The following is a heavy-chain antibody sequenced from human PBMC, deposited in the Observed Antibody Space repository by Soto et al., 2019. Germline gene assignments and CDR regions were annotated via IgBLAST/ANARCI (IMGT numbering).Heavy chain of an antibody. Sequence: GGSLRLSCVASGFNFSDAWMTWVRQAPGKGLEWVGRIKDRDYGGTADYAASVKGRFTMSRDDSTNMLFLQMNSLKSEDTAVYYCTTNDYWGQGTQVTVSS. CDR2: IKDRDYGGTA. CDR3: TTNDY. J-gene: IGHJ4*02. V-gene: IGHV3-15*01. CDR1: GFNFSDAW.